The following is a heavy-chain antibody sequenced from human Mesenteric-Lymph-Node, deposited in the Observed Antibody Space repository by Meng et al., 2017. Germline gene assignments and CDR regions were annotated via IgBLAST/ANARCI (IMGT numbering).Heavy chain of an antibody. CDR3: ASGHSRQWLVWENDAFDI. CDR1: GYTFTSYA. V-gene: IGHV7-4-1*02. Sequence: ASVKVSCKASGYTFTSYAMNWVRQAPGQGLEWMGWINTNTGNPTYAQGFTGRFVFSLDTSVSTAYLQISSLKAEDTAVYYCASGHSRQWLVWENDAFDIWGQGTLVTVSS. J-gene: IGHJ3*02. D-gene: IGHD6-19*01. CDR2: INTNTGNP.